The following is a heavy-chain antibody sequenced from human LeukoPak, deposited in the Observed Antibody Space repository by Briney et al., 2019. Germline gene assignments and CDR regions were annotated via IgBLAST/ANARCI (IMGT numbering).Heavy chain of an antibody. CDR2: ISGSGGST. CDR3: AKSPSYYDILTGYFDY. J-gene: IGHJ4*02. D-gene: IGHD3-9*01. Sequence: GGSLRLSCAASGFTFSSYAMSWVRQAPGKGLEWVSAISGSGGSTYYADSVKGRFTISRDNSKNTLYLQMNSLRAEDTAVYYCAKSPSYYDILTGYFDYWGRGTLVTVSS. CDR1: GFTFSSYA. V-gene: IGHV3-23*01.